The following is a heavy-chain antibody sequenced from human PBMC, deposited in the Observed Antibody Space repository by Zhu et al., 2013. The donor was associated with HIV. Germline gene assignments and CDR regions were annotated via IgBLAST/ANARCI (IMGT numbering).Heavy chain of an antibody. CDR2: IIPIFGTA. D-gene: IGHD3-16*01. CDR3: AREASFGGIAHFDY. J-gene: IGHJ4*02. V-gene: IGHV1-69*12. Sequence: QVQLVQSGAEVKKPGSSVKVSCKASGGIFSSYYINWVRQAPGQGLEWMGGIIPIFGTANYAQKFQGRVTITADESTSTAYMELSSLRSGDTAVYYCAREASFGGIAHFDYWGQGTLVTVSS. CDR1: GGIFSSYY.